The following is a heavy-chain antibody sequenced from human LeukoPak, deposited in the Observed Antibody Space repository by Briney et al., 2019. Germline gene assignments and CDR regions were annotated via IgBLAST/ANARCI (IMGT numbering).Heavy chain of an antibody. Sequence: GGFLRLSCAASGFTFDNHAVHWVRQAPGKGLEWVSLITWDGSSTVYAGSVKGRFTISRDNTQNSLYLQMNSLRAEDTALYYCARGDDYNFRVIDYWGQGTLVTVSS. CDR2: ITWDGSST. J-gene: IGHJ4*02. V-gene: IGHV3-43D*04. CDR1: GFTFDNHA. CDR3: ARGDDYNFRVIDY. D-gene: IGHD5-24*01.